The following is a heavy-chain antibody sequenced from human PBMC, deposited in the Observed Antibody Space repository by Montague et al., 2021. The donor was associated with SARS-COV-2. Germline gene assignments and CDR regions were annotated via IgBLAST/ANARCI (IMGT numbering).Heavy chain of an antibody. Sequence: VKPTQTLTLTCTFSGFSLSTSGMCVSWIRQPPGKSLEWLTLIDWDYDKYYSTSLKTRLTISKDTSNNQVVLTMTNMDPVDTATYYCARSYGTTVVTRAFDYWGQGTLVTVSS. D-gene: IGHD4-23*01. CDR2: IDWDYDK. J-gene: IGHJ4*02. V-gene: IGHV2-70*01. CDR1: GFSLSTSGMC. CDR3: ARSYGTTVVTRAFDY.